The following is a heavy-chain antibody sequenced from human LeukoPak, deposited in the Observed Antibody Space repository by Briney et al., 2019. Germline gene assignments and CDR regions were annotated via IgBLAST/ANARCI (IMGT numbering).Heavy chain of an antibody. V-gene: IGHV7-4-1*02. CDR2: INTSTGNP. CDR3: ARQAPGGAKDAFDI. CDR1: GYTLTRHA. Sequence: ASVKVSCKASGYTLTRHAMNWVRQAPGQGLEWMGWINTSTGNPTYAQGFAGRFVFSLDTSVSTTYLQISGLKAEDTAVYYCARQAPGGAKDAFDIWGQGTMVTVSS. J-gene: IGHJ3*02. D-gene: IGHD3-10*01.